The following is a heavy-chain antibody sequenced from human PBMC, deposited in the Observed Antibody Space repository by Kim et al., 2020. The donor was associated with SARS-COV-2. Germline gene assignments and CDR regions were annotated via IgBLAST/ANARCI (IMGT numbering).Heavy chain of an antibody. Sequence: SETLSLTCTVSGGSISSYYWSWIRQTPGKGLEWIGYIYYSGSTNYNPSLKSRVTISVDTSKNQFSLKLSSVTAADTAVYYCARHRYDSSGYYLYFDYWGQGTLVTVSS. V-gene: IGHV4-59*08. CDR2: IYYSGST. CDR3: ARHRYDSSGYYLYFDY. J-gene: IGHJ4*02. D-gene: IGHD3-22*01. CDR1: GGSISSYY.